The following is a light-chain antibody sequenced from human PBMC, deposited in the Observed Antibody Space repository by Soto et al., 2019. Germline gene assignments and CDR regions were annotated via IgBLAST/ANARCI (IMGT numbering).Light chain of an antibody. CDR1: QSVTSNY. Sequence: EIVLTQSPGTLSLSPGERATLSCRASQSVTSNYLAWYQQKPGQAPGLLIYDTSTRASGVPDRFSGSGSGTDFTLTISRLEPEDFAVYYCQQYGNSPITFGQGTRLEIK. V-gene: IGKV3-20*01. CDR2: DTS. J-gene: IGKJ5*01. CDR3: QQYGNSPIT.